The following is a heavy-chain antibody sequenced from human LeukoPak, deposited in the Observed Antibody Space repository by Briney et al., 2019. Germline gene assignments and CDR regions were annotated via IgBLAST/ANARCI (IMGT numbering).Heavy chain of an antibody. CDR3: ARGRTAMEIDY. CDR2: IYHTGKS. Sequence: SETLSLTCSVSGYSISSGYYWDWIRQPPGKGLEWIASIYHTGKSYYNPSLKSRVTMSVDTSKNQFSLNLSSVTAVDTAVYYCARGRTAMEIDYWGQGTLVTVSS. V-gene: IGHV4-38-2*02. CDR1: GYSISSGYY. D-gene: IGHD5-18*01. J-gene: IGHJ4*02.